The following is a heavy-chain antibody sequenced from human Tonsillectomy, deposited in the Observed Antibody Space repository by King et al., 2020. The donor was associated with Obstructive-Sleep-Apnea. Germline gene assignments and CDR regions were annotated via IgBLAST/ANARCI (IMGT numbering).Heavy chain of an antibody. CDR3: ARPPISYSSSWDD. D-gene: IGHD6-13*01. CDR1: GFTFRRHW. J-gene: IGHJ4*02. CDR2: IKEDGSEK. V-gene: IGHV3-7*01. Sequence: EVQLVESGGGLVQPGGSLRLSCAASGFTFRRHWMTWVRQAPGKGLEWVANIKEDGSEKYYVDSVKGRFTISRDNAKNSLYLQMNSLRAEDTAVYYCARPPISYSSSWDDWGQGTLVTVSS.